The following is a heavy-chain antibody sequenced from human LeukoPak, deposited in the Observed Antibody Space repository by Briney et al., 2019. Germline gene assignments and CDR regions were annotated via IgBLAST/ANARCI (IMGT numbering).Heavy chain of an antibody. CDR1: GFTSSSYE. D-gene: IGHD2-15*01. Sequence: GGSLRPSFAAAGFTSSSYEMNWVPPAPRTGLEWVSYISSSGSTIYYAASVKGRFTISRDNAKNSLDLQMNSLRAEDTAVYYCASYSLNPWGQGTLVTVSS. J-gene: IGHJ5*02. CDR3: ASYSLNP. CDR2: ISSSGSTI. V-gene: IGHV3-48*03.